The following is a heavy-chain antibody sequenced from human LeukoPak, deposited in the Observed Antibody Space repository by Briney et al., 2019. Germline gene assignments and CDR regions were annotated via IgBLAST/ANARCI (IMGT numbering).Heavy chain of an antibody. D-gene: IGHD6-6*01. CDR2: INPNNGGT. J-gene: IGHJ4*02. CDR1: GYTFTGYY. CDR3: ASLGSSSANNFDY. V-gene: IGHV1-2*02. Sequence: ASVKVSCKASGYTFTGYYMQWVRQAPGQGLEWMGWINPNNGGTNYAQKFQGRVTMTRDTSISTAYMELSRLRSDDTAVYYCASLGSSSANNFDYWGQGTLVTVSS.